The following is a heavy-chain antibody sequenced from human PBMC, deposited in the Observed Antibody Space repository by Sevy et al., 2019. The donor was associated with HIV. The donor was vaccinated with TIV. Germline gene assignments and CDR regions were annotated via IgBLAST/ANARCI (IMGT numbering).Heavy chain of an antibody. CDR1: ELPFTKNS. V-gene: IGHV3-23*01. Sequence: GGSLRPSFAPFELPFTKNSISGVPQPPGKGLGWVSTLSFGGGEINYADSVKGRFTISRDNSKSSVYLQMNNLRPEDTAVYYCAREGCTKPHDYWGQETLVTVSS. CDR3: AREGCTKPHDY. J-gene: IGHJ4*02. D-gene: IGHD2-8*01. CDR2: LSFGGGEI.